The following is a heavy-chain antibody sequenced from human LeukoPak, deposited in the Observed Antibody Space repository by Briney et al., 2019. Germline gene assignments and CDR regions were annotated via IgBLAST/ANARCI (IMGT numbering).Heavy chain of an antibody. Sequence: PGGSLRLSFAASGFTFSSYSRNWVRQAPGKGLEWVSSISSRSNDIYYADSMKGRFTISRDNSKNTLYLQMNSMRAEDTAVYYCPKSNGWYDYWGQGTLVTVSS. V-gene: IGHV3-21*01. CDR3: PKSNGWYDY. J-gene: IGHJ4*02. D-gene: IGHD6-19*01. CDR1: GFTFSSYS. CDR2: ISSRSNDI.